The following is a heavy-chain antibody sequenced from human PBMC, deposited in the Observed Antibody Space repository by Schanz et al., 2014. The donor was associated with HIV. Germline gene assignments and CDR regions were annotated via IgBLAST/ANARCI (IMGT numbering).Heavy chain of an antibody. CDR2: ISYDGNTK. V-gene: IGHV3-33*05. D-gene: IGHD6-19*01. CDR3: ARSPDWAGTDAFDI. CDR1: GFTFSNFA. Sequence: QVQLVESGGGVVQPGRSLRLSCAASGFTFSNFAMHWVRQAPGKGLEWAALISYDGNTKYYADSVKGRFSISRDNSKNMLYLQMNSLRAEDTAIYYCARSPDWAGTDAFDIWGQGTMVTVSS. J-gene: IGHJ3*02.